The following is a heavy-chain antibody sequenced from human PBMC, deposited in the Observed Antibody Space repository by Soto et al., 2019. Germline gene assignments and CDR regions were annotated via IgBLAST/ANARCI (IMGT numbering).Heavy chain of an antibody. J-gene: IGHJ6*02. V-gene: IGHV3-30*18. D-gene: IGHD3-10*01. Sequence: QVQLVESGGGVVQPGRSLRLSCAASGFTFSSYGMHWVRQAPGKGLEWVAVISYDGSNKYYADSVKGRFTISRDNSKNTLYLQMNSLRAEDTAVYYCEKVRGVNYYYYGMDVWGQGTTVTVSS. CDR3: EKVRGVNYYYYGMDV. CDR1: GFTFSSYG. CDR2: ISYDGSNK.